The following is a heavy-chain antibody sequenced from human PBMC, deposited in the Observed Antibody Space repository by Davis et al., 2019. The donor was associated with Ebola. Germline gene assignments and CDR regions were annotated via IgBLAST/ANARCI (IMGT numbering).Heavy chain of an antibody. J-gene: IGHJ4*02. V-gene: IGHV3-48*04. CDR1: GFTFSSYS. CDR2: ISSSGSTI. CDR3: ARASSSTIFGLSFDY. Sequence: GGSLRLSCAASGFTFSSYSMNWVRQAPGKGLEWVSYISSSGSTIYYADSVRGRFTISRDNAKNSLYLQMNSLRAEDTAVYYCARASSSTIFGLSFDYWGQGTLVTVSS. D-gene: IGHD3/OR15-3a*01.